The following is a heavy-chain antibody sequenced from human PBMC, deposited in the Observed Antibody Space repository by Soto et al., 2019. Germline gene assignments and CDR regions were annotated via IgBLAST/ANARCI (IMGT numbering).Heavy chain of an antibody. CDR3: VRNHYSGFYYFDP. CDR2: ISHVGNS. CDR1: GDSISSRNW. D-gene: IGHD2-15*01. Sequence: SETLSLTCAVSGDSISSRNWWNWVRQPPGKGLEWIGQISHVGNSNYNPSLQSRLTISVDKSKNQFSLELSSVTDADTAMYYCVRNHYSGFYYFDPWGQGTLVTVSS. J-gene: IGHJ5*02. V-gene: IGHV4-4*02.